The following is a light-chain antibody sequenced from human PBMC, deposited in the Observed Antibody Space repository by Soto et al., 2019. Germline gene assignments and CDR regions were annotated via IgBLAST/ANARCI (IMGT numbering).Light chain of an antibody. CDR1: KTFVTRKGNTY. J-gene: IGKJ1*01. Sequence: DIVMTQTPLSSPVTLGQPASTPSGLIKTFVTRKGNTYLSWLQKRPGQPPRLLIYKISNRFSGVPDRFSGSGAGTDFTLKISRVEAEDVGVYYCMQATQFPWTFGQGTKVEIK. CDR2: KIS. V-gene: IGKV2-24*01. CDR3: MQATQFPWT.